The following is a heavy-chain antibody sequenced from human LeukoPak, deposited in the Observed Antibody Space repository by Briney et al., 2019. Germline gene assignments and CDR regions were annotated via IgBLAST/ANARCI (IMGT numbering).Heavy chain of an antibody. CDR1: GFTFSHYG. V-gene: IGHV3-30*02. J-gene: IGHJ6*03. CDR2: IGFGGTNK. CDR3: AKVSIPAAVTYYMDV. D-gene: IGHD2-2*01. Sequence: PGGSLRLSCAASGFTFSHYGMHWVRQAPGRGLEWLAFIGFGGTNKYYADSVQGRFSISRDNSKNTLFVQMNSLRIEDTAVYFCAKVSIPAAVTYYMDVWGEGTTVTVSS.